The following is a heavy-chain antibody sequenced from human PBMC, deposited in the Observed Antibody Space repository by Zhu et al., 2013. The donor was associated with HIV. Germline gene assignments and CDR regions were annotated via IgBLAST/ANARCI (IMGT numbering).Heavy chain of an antibody. CDR2: IIPILGTA. CDR1: GGDFGSFA. J-gene: IGHJ6*02. Sequence: QVQLVQSGAEVKKPGSSVRVSCKASGGDFGSFAMNWVRQAPGQGLEWMGGIIPILGTANYTQKFQGRVTIIADESTSTVYMELSSLRSEDTAVYYCARATRGFFGVVTMTEYYYYYGMDVWGQGP. D-gene: IGHD3-3*01. CDR3: ARATRGFFGVVTMTEYYYYYGMDV. V-gene: IGHV1-69*01.